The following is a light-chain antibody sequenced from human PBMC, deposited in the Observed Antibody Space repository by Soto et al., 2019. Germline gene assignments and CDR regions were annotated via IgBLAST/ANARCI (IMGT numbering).Light chain of an antibody. Sequence: EIVLTQSPATLSLSPGERATLSCRASQSVSSYLAWYQQKPGQAPRLLIYDASNRATGIPARFSGSGSGTDFPLTISSLEPEDFAVYYCQQRGNWPLIMYTFGQGTKLEIK. J-gene: IGKJ2*01. CDR2: DAS. CDR3: QQRGNWPLIMYT. V-gene: IGKV3-11*01. CDR1: QSVSSY.